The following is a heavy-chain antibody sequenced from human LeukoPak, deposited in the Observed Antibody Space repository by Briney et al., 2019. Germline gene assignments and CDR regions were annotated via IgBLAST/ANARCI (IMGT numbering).Heavy chain of an antibody. CDR1: GFTFSTRS. Sequence: PGGSLRLSCAASGFTFSTRSMNWVRQAPGKGLEWVSYISSSSDIIHYADSVKGRFTISRDNAQNSLYLQMNSLRAEDTAVYYCARGGAPIDYHFDFWGQGTLVTVSS. J-gene: IGHJ4*02. CDR2: ISSSSDII. CDR3: ARGGAPIDYHFDF. V-gene: IGHV3-48*04. D-gene: IGHD1-26*01.